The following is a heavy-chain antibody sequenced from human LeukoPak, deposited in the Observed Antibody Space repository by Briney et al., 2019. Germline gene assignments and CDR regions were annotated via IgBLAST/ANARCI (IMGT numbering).Heavy chain of an antibody. J-gene: IGHJ6*02. D-gene: IGHD2-2*01. CDR2: FYYSGST. V-gene: IGHV4-59*01. Sequence: PSETLSLTCTVSGGSISSYYWSWIRQPPGKGLEWIGYFYYSGSTNYNPSLKSRVTISVDTSKNQFSLKLSSVTAADTAVYYCARDRAVVVPAATEYYYYYYGMDVWGQGTTVTVSS. CDR3: ARDRAVVVPAATEYYYYYYGMDV. CDR1: GGSISSYY.